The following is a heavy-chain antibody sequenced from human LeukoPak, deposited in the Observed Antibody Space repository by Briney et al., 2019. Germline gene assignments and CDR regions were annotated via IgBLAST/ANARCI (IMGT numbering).Heavy chain of an antibody. V-gene: IGHV3-23*01. J-gene: IGHJ1*01. CDR3: AKDKYDILTGYRRAEYFQH. D-gene: IGHD3-9*01. CDR2: ISGSGGST. Sequence: GGSLRLSCAASGFTFSSYAMSWVRQAPGKGLEWVSAISGSGGSTYYADSVKGRFTISRDNSKNTLYLQMNSLRAEDTAVYYCAKDKYDILTGYRRAEYFQHWGQGTLVTASS. CDR1: GFTFSSYA.